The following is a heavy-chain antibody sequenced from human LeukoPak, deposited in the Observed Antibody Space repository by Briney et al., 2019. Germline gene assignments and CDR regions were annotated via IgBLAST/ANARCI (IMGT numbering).Heavy chain of an antibody. V-gene: IGHV3-21*01. CDR2: ISSSSSYI. CDR3: ARDGGGVVVVVAATTGTGMDV. D-gene: IGHD2-15*01. Sequence: PGGSLRLSCAASGFTFSSYSMNWVRQAPGKGLEWVSSISSSSSYIYYADPVKGRFTISRDNAKNSLYLQMNSLRAEDTAVYYCARDGGGVVVVVAATTGTGMDVWGKGTTVTVSS. J-gene: IGHJ6*04. CDR1: GFTFSSYS.